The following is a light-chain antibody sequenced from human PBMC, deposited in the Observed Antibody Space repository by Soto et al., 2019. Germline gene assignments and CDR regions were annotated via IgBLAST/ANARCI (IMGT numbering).Light chain of an antibody. CDR3: QQYAGSPRT. CDR2: DAS. CDR1: QFVSSNS. V-gene: IGKV3-20*01. J-gene: IGKJ1*01. Sequence: EIVLTQSPGTLSLSPGERATLSCRASQFVSSNSLAWYQQKRGQAPRLLIHDASSRATGIPDRFSGSGSGTEFTLTISRLEPEDFAVYYCQQYAGSPRTFGQGTKVEVK.